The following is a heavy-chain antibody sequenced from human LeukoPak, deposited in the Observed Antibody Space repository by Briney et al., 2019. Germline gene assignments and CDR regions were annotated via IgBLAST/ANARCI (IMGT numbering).Heavy chain of an antibody. CDR1: GGSFSGYY. CDR2: INHSGST. V-gene: IGHV4-34*01. J-gene: IGHJ5*02. D-gene: IGHD2-15*01. CDR3: AHAGYCSGGSYYPLQGFDP. Sequence: SETLSLTCAIYGGSFSGYYWSWIRQPPGKGLEWIGEINHSGSTNYNPSLKSRVTISVDTSKNQFSLKLSSVTAADTAVYYCAHAGYCSGGSYYPLQGFDPWGQGTLVTVSS.